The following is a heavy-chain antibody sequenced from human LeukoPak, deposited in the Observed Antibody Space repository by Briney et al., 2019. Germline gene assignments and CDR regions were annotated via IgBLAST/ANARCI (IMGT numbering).Heavy chain of an antibody. Sequence: PGGSLRFSCAASGFTFSSYWMSWVRQAPGKGLEWVANIKQDGSEKYYVDSVKGRFTISRDNAKNSLYLQMNSLRAEDTAVYYCARESWSIAAAGLDAFDIWGQGTMVTVSS. J-gene: IGHJ3*02. D-gene: IGHD6-13*01. CDR1: GFTFSSYW. CDR3: ARESWSIAAAGLDAFDI. V-gene: IGHV3-7*01. CDR2: IKQDGSEK.